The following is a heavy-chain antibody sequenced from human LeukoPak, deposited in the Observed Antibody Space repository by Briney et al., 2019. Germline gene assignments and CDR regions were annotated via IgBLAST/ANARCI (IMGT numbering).Heavy chain of an antibody. D-gene: IGHD1-1*01. CDR2: VNHDGST. J-gene: IGHJ4*02. V-gene: IGHV4-34*01. Sequence: SETLSLTCAVNGGSFSGYYWSWIRQPPGKGLEWIGEVNHDGSTNYNPSLKSRVIISVDTSKDQFSLKLTSVTAADTAVYYCARKNVGSWQTLDYWDQGTLITVSS. CDR1: GGSFSGYY. CDR3: ARKNVGSWQTLDY.